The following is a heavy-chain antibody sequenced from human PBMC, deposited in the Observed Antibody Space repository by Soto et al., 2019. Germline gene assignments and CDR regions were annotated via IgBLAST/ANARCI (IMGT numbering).Heavy chain of an antibody. D-gene: IGHD1-26*01. V-gene: IGHV3-30*18. J-gene: IGHJ6*02. Sequence: PWWSLRLSCAASGFTCSSYGMHWFRQAPGKGLEWVAVISYDGSNKYYADSVKGRFTISRDNSKNTLYLQMNSLRAEDTAVYYCAKDLRYGSWELLSHYYGMDVWGQGTTVTVSS. CDR1: GFTCSSYG. CDR3: AKDLRYGSWELLSHYYGMDV. CDR2: ISYDGSNK.